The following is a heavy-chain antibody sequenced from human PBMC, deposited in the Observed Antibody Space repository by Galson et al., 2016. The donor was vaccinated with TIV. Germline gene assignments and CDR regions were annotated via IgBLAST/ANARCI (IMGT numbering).Heavy chain of an antibody. J-gene: IGHJ4*02. V-gene: IGHV3-7*01. Sequence: SLRLSCAASGFMFSSDWMTWVRQAPGKGLEWVASINQDGSDSPYVDSVKGRFTISRDNAKKSLFLQMNGLRGEDTGVYYCAPGVSAASTGVNWGQGTLFTVSS. CDR2: INQDGSDS. CDR3: APGVSAASTGVN. D-gene: IGHD6-13*01. CDR1: GFMFSSDW.